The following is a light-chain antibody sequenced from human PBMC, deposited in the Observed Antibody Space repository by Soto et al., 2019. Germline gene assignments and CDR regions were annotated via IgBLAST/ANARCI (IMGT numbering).Light chain of an antibody. CDR3: QVYGSSPKT. CDR2: GVS. CDR1: QPVNSGY. Sequence: IVLTQSPGTLSLSPGEGATLSCRASQPVNSGYLAWYQQKPGQAPRLLMYGVSTRDTGIPDRFSGSGAGTDFILTISRLEPGDFAVYYCQVYGSSPKTFGQGTKVEFK. V-gene: IGKV3-20*01. J-gene: IGKJ1*01.